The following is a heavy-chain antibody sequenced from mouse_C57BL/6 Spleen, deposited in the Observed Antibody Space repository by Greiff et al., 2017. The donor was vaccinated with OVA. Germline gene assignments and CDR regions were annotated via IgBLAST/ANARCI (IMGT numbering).Heavy chain of an antibody. Sequence: VQLKESGPVLVKPGPSVKISCKASGFTFTDYYMHWVKQSHGKSLEWIGLVYPYNGGTSYNQKFKGKATLTVDTSSSTAYMELNSLTSEDSAVYYCARYYGSSYADFDVWGTGTTVTVSS. V-gene: IGHV1-36*01. CDR2: VYPYNGGT. J-gene: IGHJ1*03. D-gene: IGHD1-1*01. CDR1: GFTFTDYY. CDR3: ARYYGSSYADFDV.